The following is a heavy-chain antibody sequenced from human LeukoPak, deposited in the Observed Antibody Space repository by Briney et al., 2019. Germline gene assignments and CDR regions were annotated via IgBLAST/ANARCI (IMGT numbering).Heavy chain of an antibody. Sequence: SETLSLTCAVSGYSISSGFYWGWIRQPPGKGLEWIGSIFHGGSTYYNPSLKSRVTISVDTSKNQFSLKLSSVTAADTAVYYCARGIVADAFDIWGQGTMVTVSS. J-gene: IGHJ3*02. CDR2: IFHGGST. CDR3: ARGIVADAFDI. V-gene: IGHV4-38-2*01. CDR1: GYSISSGFY. D-gene: IGHD3-22*01.